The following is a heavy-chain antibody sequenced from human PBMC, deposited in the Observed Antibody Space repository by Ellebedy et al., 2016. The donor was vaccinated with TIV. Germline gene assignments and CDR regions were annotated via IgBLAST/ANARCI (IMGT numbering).Heavy chain of an antibody. Sequence: ASVKVSCXASGGTFSSYSINWVRQAPGQGLEWLGGIIPFFGTARYSQKFQGRVTLSADESTSTAYMELSSLRSEDTAVYYCASPKRNLYDSGSHIVFGYWGQGTLVSVSS. CDR1: GGTFSSYS. CDR3: ASPKRNLYDSGSHIVFGY. D-gene: IGHD3-10*01. V-gene: IGHV1-69*13. CDR2: IIPFFGTA. J-gene: IGHJ4*02.